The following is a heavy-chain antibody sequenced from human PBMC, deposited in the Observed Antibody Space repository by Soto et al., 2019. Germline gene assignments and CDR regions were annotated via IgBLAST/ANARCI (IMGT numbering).Heavy chain of an antibody. Sequence: XSVKVSCKTSGGTFTGYYRHWVRQTTGQGLGWMGWINPNSGGTNYAQKFQCRVTMTRDTSISTAYMELSRLRSDDTAVYYCARSLGYCSSTSCYNLVYWFDPWGQGTLVTVSS. J-gene: IGHJ5*02. D-gene: IGHD2-2*02. CDR2: INPNSGGT. CDR1: GGTFTGYY. V-gene: IGHV1-2*02. CDR3: ARSLGYCSSTSCYNLVYWFDP.